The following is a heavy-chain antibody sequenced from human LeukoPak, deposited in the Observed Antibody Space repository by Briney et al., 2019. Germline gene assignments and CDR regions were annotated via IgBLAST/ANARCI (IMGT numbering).Heavy chain of an antibody. Sequence: PGGSLRLSCAASRFTFSSYWMSWVRQAPGKGLEWVANIKQDGSEKYYVDSVKGRFTISRDNAKNSLYLQMNSLRAEDTAVYYCAREGPFAFDIWGQGTMVTVSS. J-gene: IGHJ3*02. V-gene: IGHV3-7*01. CDR1: RFTFSSYW. CDR3: AREGPFAFDI. CDR2: IKQDGSEK.